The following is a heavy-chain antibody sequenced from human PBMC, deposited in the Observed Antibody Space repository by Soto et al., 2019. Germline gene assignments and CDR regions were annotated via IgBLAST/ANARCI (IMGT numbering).Heavy chain of an antibody. Sequence: GSLRLSCAASGFIFSNFAMYWVRRAPGKGLEWVSSIRQSGDRSSYADSAKGRFTISRDNSKNTLYLQMNGLRLDDTAVYYCVTAVRTRLDNWGPGTLVTVCS. CDR1: GFIFSNFA. D-gene: IGHD3-10*01. CDR3: VTAVRTRLDN. CDR2: IRQSGDRS. J-gene: IGHJ4*02. V-gene: IGHV3-23*01.